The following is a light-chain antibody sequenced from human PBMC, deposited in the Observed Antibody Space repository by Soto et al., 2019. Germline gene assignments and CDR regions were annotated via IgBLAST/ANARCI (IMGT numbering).Light chain of an antibody. J-gene: IGLJ2*01. CDR1: SSNIGSNT. V-gene: IGLV1-44*01. Sequence: QSVLTQPPSASGTPGQRVTISCSGSSSNIGSNTVNWYQQLPRTAPKLLICSNNQRPSGVPDRFSGSKSGTSASLAISGLQSEDEADYYCAAWDDSVKGVVFGGGTKLTVL. CDR3: AAWDDSVKGVV. CDR2: SNN.